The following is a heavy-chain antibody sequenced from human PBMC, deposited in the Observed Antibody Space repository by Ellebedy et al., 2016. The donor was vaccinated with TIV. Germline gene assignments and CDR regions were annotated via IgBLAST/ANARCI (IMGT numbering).Heavy chain of an antibody. CDR1: GYRYTSYW. CDR2: IYCDDSDT. CDR3: ARRGAYYNSGRYYTERYFDY. Sequence: PGGSLRLSCTGSGYRYTSYWIGWVRQMPGKGLEWMGIIYCDDSDTVYCPSFQGQVTISADKSITTAYLQWSSLKAADTAMYYCARRGAYYNSGRYYTERYFDYWGQGTLVTVSS. D-gene: IGHD3-10*01. V-gene: IGHV5-51*01. J-gene: IGHJ4*02.